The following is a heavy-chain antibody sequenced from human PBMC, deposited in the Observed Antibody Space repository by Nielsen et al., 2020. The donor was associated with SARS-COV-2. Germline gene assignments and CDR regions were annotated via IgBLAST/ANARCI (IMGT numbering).Heavy chain of an antibody. CDR3: ARGQGDGYSGYDPNNWFDP. CDR1: GGSISTYY. J-gene: IGHJ5*02. CDR2: IYYSGST. Sequence: SETLSLTCTVSGGSISTYYWSWIRQPPGKGLEWIGFIYYSGSTNYNPSLRSRVTISVDTSKNQFSLKLSSVTAADTAVYYCARGQGDGYSGYDPNNWFDPWGQGTLVTVSS. D-gene: IGHD5-12*01. V-gene: IGHV4-59*01.